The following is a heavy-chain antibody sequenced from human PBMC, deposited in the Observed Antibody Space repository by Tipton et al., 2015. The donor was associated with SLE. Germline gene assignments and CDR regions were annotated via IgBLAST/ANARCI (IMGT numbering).Heavy chain of an antibody. CDR2: IHHSVST. D-gene: IGHD6-13*01. J-gene: IGHJ4*02. Sequence: TLSLTCAVYGESFSGYYWSWIRQPPGKGLQWIGEIHHSVSTNYNPSLKSRVTISVDASKKQFSLKLSSVTAADTAVYYCARGPGSPRPFDYWGQGTLVTVSS. CDR1: GESFSGYY. CDR3: ARGPGSPRPFDY. V-gene: IGHV4-34*01.